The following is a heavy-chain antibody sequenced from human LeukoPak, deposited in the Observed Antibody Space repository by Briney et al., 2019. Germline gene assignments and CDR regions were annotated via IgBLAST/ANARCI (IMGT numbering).Heavy chain of an antibody. CDR2: IYYSGST. V-gene: IGHV4-39*01. J-gene: IGHJ4*02. CDR3: ARLPQYQLLYRPGSDY. CDR1: AGSISSSSYY. Sequence: PSETLSLTCTGSAGSISSSSYYWGWIRQPPGKGLEWIGSIYYSGSTYYNPSLKSRVTISVDTSKNQFSLKLSSVNAADTAVYYCARLPQYQLLYRPGSDYCGQGTLVTVSS. D-gene: IGHD2-2*02.